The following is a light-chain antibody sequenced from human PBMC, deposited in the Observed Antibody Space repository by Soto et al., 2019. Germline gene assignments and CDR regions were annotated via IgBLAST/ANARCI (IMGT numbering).Light chain of an antibody. J-gene: IGKJ1*01. CDR2: LGS. CDR1: QSXXHSNGYNY. Sequence: DIVVTHSPLTLPVTPGETSSISCRSSQSXXHSNGYNYLDWYLQKPGQSPQLLIYLGSNRASGVPDRFSGSGSGTDFTLKISRVEAEDVGVYYCVQALQSPPWTFGQGTKVDIK. V-gene: IGKV2-28*01. CDR3: VQALQSPPWT.